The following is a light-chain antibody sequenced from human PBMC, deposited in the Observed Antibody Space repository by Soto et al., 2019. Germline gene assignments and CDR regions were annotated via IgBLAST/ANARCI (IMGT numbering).Light chain of an antibody. CDR1: QSVGYH. CDR3: QQYDT. V-gene: IGKV3-20*01. J-gene: IGKJ2*01. CDR2: GAS. Sequence: EIVLTQSPATLSLSPGERATLSCRASQSVGYHLAWYQQKPGQAPRLLLYGASSRATGIPDRFTGSGSGTDFTLTISRLEPEDFAVYYCQQYDTFGQGTKVDIK.